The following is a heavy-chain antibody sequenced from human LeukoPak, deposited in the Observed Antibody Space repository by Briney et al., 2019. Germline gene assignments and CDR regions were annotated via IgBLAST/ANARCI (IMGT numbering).Heavy chain of an antibody. CDR1: GFTFSSYW. V-gene: IGHV3-7*01. CDR2: IKQDGSEK. Sequence: PGRSLRLSCAASGFTFSSYWMSWVRQAPGKGLEWVANIKQDGSEKYYVDSVKGRFTISRDNAKNSLYLQMNSLRAEDTAVYYCARWTYGSGSYYYYYYMDVWGKGTTVTVSS. CDR3: ARWTYGSGSYYYYYYMDV. J-gene: IGHJ6*03. D-gene: IGHD3-10*01.